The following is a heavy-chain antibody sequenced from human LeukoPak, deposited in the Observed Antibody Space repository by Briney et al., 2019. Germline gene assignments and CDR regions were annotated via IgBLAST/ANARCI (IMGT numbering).Heavy chain of an antibody. Sequence: GGSLRLSCAASGFTVSSNYMSWVRKAPGKGLEWVSYISSSGSTIYYADSVKGRFTISRDNAKNSLYLQMNSLRAEDTAVYYCARVTEYQLLTAGIGAFDIWGQGTMVTVSS. D-gene: IGHD2-2*01. J-gene: IGHJ3*02. CDR2: ISSSGSTI. V-gene: IGHV3-11*04. CDR3: ARVTEYQLLTAGIGAFDI. CDR1: GFTVSSNY.